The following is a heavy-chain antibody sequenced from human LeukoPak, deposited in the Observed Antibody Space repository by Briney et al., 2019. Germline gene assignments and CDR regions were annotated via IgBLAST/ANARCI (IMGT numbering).Heavy chain of an antibody. CDR3: ARDFYYDSCGAFDI. CDR1: GYSFTGYY. Sequence: ASMKVSCKASGYSFTGYYMHWVRQAPGQGLEWMGWINPDSGGTNYAQKFQGRVTMTRDTSIRTVYMELSRLRSDDTAVYFCARDFYYDSCGAFDIWGQGTMVTVSS. CDR2: INPDSGGT. J-gene: IGHJ3*02. D-gene: IGHD3-22*01. V-gene: IGHV1-2*02.